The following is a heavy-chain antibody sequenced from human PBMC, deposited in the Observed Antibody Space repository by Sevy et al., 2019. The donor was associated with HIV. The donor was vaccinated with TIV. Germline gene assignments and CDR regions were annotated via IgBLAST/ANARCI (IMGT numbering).Heavy chain of an antibody. D-gene: IGHD1-26*01. V-gene: IGHV4-59*08. CDR1: GGSITSLY. CDR2: IYYNGHI. Sequence: GSLRLSCTVSGGSITSLYWNWIRQPPGKGLEWIANIYYNGHIHYNPSLKSRVTLSLDTSKYQFSLRLSSVTAADTAMYYCAGENAWGRGYSWGQGTLVTVSS. J-gene: IGHJ4*02. CDR3: AGENAWGRGYS.